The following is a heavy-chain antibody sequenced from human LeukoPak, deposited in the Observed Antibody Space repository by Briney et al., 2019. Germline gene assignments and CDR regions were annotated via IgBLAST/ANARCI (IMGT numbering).Heavy chain of an antibody. J-gene: IGHJ4*02. V-gene: IGHV3-23*01. D-gene: IGHD1-26*01. Sequence: GGSLRLSCAASGFTFSNYAMIWVRQAPAKGLEWVSTISGSGGSTYYADSVKGRFTISRDNSKNTLYLRINSLRADDTAVYYCAKSYKVIVGGYKSGYYFDYWGQGTLVTVSS. CDR2: ISGSGGST. CDR1: GFTFSNYA. CDR3: AKSYKVIVGGYKSGYYFDY.